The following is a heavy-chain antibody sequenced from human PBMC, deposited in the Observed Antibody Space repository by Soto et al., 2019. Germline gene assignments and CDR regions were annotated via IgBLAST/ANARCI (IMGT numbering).Heavy chain of an antibody. CDR3: VKFRGQAYSYYHMDV. CDR1: GFNFGTYA. CDR2: SAGGGASR. Sequence: EVQLLESGGGLVQPGGSLRLACAASGFNFGTYAMGWVRQAPGRGLEWVSSAGGGASRYYAESVRGRFTVSRDTSKSTLHLEMSSLRAEDTALYYCVKFRGQAYSYYHMDVWGKGTTVTVSS. V-gene: IGHV3-23*01. J-gene: IGHJ6*03.